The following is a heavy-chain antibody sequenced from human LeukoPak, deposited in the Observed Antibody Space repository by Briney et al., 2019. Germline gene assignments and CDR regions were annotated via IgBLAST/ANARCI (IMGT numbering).Heavy chain of an antibody. Sequence: GGSLRLSCAASGFTFSSYGMHWVRQAPGKGLEWVAFIRYDGSNKYYADSVKGRFTISRDNSKNTLYLQMNSLRAEDTAVYYCAKDSDAAVAGNSYYYYYMDVWGKGTTVTISS. V-gene: IGHV3-30*02. J-gene: IGHJ6*03. CDR2: IRYDGSNK. CDR3: AKDSDAAVAGNSYYYYYMDV. D-gene: IGHD6-19*01. CDR1: GFTFSSYG.